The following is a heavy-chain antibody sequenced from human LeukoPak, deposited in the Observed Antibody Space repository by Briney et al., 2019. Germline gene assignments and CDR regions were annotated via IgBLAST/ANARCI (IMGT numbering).Heavy chain of an antibody. V-gene: IGHV4-31*03. Sequence: PSQTLSLTCTVSGGSISSGGYYWSWIRQHPGKGLEWIGYIYYSGSTYYNLSLKSRVTISVDTSKNQFSLKLSSVTAADTAVYYCASVPSDDSSGYYQLAIDYWGQGTLVTVSS. J-gene: IGHJ4*02. CDR1: GGSISSGGYY. CDR3: ASVPSDDSSGYYQLAIDY. D-gene: IGHD3-22*01. CDR2: IYYSGST.